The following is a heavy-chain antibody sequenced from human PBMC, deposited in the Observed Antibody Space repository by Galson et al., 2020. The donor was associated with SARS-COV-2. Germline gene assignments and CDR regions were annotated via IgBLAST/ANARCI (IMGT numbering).Heavy chain of an antibody. J-gene: IGHJ4*02. D-gene: IGHD6-13*01. CDR1: GFTFSSYG. CDR2: ISYDGSNK. CDR3: AKATYGYSSSWSTNGY. V-gene: IGHV3-30*18. Sequence: GESLKISCAASGFTFSSYGMHWVRQAPGKGLEWVAVISYDGSNKYYADSVKGRFTISRDNSKNTLYLQMNSLRAEDTAVYYCAKATYGYSSSWSTNGYWGQVTLVTVSS.